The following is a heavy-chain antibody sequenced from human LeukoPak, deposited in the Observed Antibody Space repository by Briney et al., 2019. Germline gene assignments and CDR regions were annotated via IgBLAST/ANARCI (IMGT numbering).Heavy chain of an antibody. CDR2: INNSGST. CDR1: GDSIDINY. Sequence: SETLSLTCTISGDSIDINYWSWIRQPPGKGLEWIGEINNSGSTNYNPSLNSRVTISVDMSKNHFSLNLSSVIAADTAVYYCARGPSITMVRGGQWYYYMDVWGKGTTVTISS. CDR3: ARGPSITMVRGGQWYYYMDV. D-gene: IGHD3-10*01. J-gene: IGHJ6*03. V-gene: IGHV4-34*01.